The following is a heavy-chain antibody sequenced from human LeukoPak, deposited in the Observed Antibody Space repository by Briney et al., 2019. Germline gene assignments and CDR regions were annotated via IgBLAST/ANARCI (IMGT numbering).Heavy chain of an antibody. V-gene: IGHV3-66*01. D-gene: IGHD6-19*01. CDR1: GFTVSSYG. CDR3: ARDLVGSSGWWDFDS. CDR2: IDSGGHT. J-gene: IGHJ4*02. Sequence: GGSLRLSCAASGFTVSSYGMNWVRQAPVKGLEWVSAIDSGGHTYYADSVKGRFTISRDNSKNKLHLQINSLRAEDTAVYYCARDLVGSSGWWDFDSWGQGTLVTVSS.